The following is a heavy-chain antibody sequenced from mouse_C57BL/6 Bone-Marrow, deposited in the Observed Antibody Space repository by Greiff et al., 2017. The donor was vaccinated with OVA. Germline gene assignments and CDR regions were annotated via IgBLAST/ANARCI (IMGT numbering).Heavy chain of an antibody. J-gene: IGHJ3*01. CDR2: IYPRSGNT. CDR3: AKGGDYSWFAY. V-gene: IGHV1-81*01. CDR1: GDTCTSDG. Sequence: QVQLQQSGAELARPGASVKLSCKAAGDTCTSDGRSGVKQRNGQGLEWMGEIYPRSGNTYYNEKFKGKATLTADKSSSTAYMELRSLTSEDSAVYFCAKGGDYSWFAYWGQGTLVTVSA. D-gene: IGHD1-1*01.